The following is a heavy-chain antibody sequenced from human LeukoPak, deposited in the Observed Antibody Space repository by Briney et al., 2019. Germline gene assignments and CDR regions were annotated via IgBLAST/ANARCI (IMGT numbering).Heavy chain of an antibody. Sequence: ASVKVSCKASGGTFSSYTISWVRQAPGQGLECMGRIIPILCIANYAQNFQARVTITADKSTSTAYMELSSLRSEDTAVYYCAGDRTPIVVVPAAIPCLSGWGQGTLVTVSS. J-gene: IGHJ4*02. V-gene: IGHV1-69*04. D-gene: IGHD2-2*02. CDR3: AGDRTPIVVVPAAIPCLSG. CDR2: IIPILCIA. CDR1: GGTFSSYT.